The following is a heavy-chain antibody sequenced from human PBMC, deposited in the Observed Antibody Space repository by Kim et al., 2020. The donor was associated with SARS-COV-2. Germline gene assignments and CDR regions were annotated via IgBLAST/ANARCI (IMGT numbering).Heavy chain of an antibody. D-gene: IGHD6-13*01. J-gene: IGHJ4*02. CDR3: AKEVGYSSSWERGFFDY. Sequence: GGSLRLSCAASGFTFSSYAMSWVRQAPGKGLGWVSAISGSGGGTYYADSVKGRFTISRDNSKNTLYLQMNSLRAEETAVYYCAKEVGYSSSWERGFFDYWGQGILVTVSS. V-gene: IGHV3-23*01. CDR1: GFTFSSYA. CDR2: ISGSGGGT.